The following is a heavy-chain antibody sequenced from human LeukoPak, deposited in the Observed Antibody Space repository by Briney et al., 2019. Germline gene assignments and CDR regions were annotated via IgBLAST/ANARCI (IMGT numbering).Heavy chain of an antibody. CDR3: ARDLFGDYAFDY. V-gene: IGHV3-48*04. Sequence: GGSLRLSCAASGFTFSSYAMHWVRQAPGEGLEWVAYISSASSTIYYADSVKGRFTISRDSAKDSLYLQMNSLRVDDTAVYYCARDLFGDYAFDYWGQGVLVTVSS. CDR2: ISSASSTI. D-gene: IGHD3-16*01. J-gene: IGHJ4*02. CDR1: GFTFSSYA.